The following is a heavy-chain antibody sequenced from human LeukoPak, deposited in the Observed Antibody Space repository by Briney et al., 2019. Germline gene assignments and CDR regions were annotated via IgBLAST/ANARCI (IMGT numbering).Heavy chain of an antibody. D-gene: IGHD6-13*01. CDR3: ARPPYSSSEEYGMYV. CDR2: INPNSGGT. J-gene: IGHJ6*02. Sequence: ASVKVSCKASGYTFTGYYMHWVRQAPEQGLEWMGWINPNSGGTNYAQKFQGRVTMTRDTSISTAYMELSRLRSDDTAVYYCARPPYSSSEEYGMYVWGQGTTVTVSS. CDR1: GYTFTGYY. V-gene: IGHV1-2*02.